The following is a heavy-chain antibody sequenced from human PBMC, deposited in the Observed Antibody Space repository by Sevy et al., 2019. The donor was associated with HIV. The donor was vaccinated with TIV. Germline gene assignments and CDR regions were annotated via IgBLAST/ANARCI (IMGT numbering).Heavy chain of an antibody. CDR1: GFTFSNAW. CDR3: TTDSFTGIVASGEG. J-gene: IGHJ4*02. D-gene: IGHD1-26*01. V-gene: IGHV3-15*01. Sequence: GGSLRLSCAASGFTFSNAWMSWVRQAPGKGLEWVGRIKSKTDGGTTDYAAPVKGSFTIQRDDSTNTLYLQMNSLKTEDTAVYYCTTDSFTGIVASGEGWGQGTLVTVSS. CDR2: IKSKTDGGTT.